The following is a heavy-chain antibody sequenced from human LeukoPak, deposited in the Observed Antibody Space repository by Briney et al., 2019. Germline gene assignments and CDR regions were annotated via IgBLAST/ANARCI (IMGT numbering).Heavy chain of an antibody. D-gene: IGHD5-18*01. CDR3: ATSNTAHYYYYYGMDV. V-gene: IGHV1-24*01. CDR2: FDPEDGET. J-gene: IGHJ6*02. Sequence: RASVKVSCTVSGYTLTELSMHWVRQAPGKGLEWMGGFDPEDGETIYAQKFQGRVTMTEDTSTDTAYMELSSLRSEDTAVYYCATSNTAHYYYYYGMDVWGQGTTVTVSS. CDR1: GYTLTELS.